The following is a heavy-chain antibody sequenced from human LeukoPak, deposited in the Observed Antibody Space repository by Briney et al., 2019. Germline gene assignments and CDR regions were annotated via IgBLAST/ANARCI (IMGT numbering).Heavy chain of an antibody. CDR2: IYYSGST. V-gene: IGHV4-39*07. D-gene: IGHD1-26*01. CDR3: ARVWTPSGYFDY. Sequence: SETLSLTCTVSGGSISSSSYYWGWIRQPPGKGLEWIGSIYYSGSTYYNPSLKSRVTISVDTSKNQFSLKPSSVTAADTAVYYCARVWTPSGYFDYWGQGTLVTVSS. CDR1: GGSISSSSYY. J-gene: IGHJ4*02.